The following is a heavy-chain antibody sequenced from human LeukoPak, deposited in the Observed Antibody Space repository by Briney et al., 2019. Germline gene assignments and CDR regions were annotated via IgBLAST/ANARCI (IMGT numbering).Heavy chain of an antibody. V-gene: IGHV3-30*02. CDR3: AKGHSITMVRGVTVGA. D-gene: IGHD3-10*01. CDR2: IRYDGSNK. J-gene: IGHJ5*02. CDR1: GFTFSSYG. Sequence: GGSLRLSCAASGFTFSSYGMHWVRQAPGKGLEWVAFIRYDGSNKYYADSVKGRFTISRDNSKNTLYLQMNSLRAEDTAVYYCAKGHSITMVRGVTVGAWGQGTLVTVSS.